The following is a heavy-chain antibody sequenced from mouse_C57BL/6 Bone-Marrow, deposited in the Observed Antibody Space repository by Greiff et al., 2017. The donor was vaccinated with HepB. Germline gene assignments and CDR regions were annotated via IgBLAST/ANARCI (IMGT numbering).Heavy chain of an antibody. Sequence: QVQLQQSGPELVKPGASVKISCKASGYAFSSSWMNWVKQRPGKGLEWIGRIYPGDGDTNYNGKFKGKATLTADKSSSTAYMQLSSLTSEDSAVYFCASYSAYFDYWGQVTTLTVSS. CDR1: GYAFSSSW. CDR3: ASYSAYFDY. D-gene: IGHD2-12*01. CDR2: IYPGDGDT. V-gene: IGHV1-82*01. J-gene: IGHJ2*01.